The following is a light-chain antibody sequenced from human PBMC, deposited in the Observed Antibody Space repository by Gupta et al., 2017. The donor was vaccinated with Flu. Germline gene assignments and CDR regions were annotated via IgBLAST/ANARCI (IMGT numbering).Light chain of an antibody. J-gene: IGLJ3*02. CDR2: FNSDSDK. CDR3: MIGHNSAWV. V-gene: IGLV5-45*01. CDR1: VGSYS. Sequence: VGSYSRDWYERKPGSPPQYLLRFNSDSDKQQGSGAPSRFSGSKDASANAGTLRISGFQAEDEAYYYGMIGHNSAWVFGGGTKLTVL.